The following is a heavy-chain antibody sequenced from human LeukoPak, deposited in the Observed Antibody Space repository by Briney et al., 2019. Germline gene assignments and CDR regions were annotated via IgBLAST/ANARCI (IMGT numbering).Heavy chain of an antibody. CDR2: MNPNSGNT. CDR1: GYTFTSYD. J-gene: IGHJ5*02. V-gene: IGHV1-8*01. Sequence: ASVKVSCKASGYTFTSYDINWVRRATGQGLEWMGWMNPNSGNTGYAQKFQGRVTMTRNTSISTAYMELSSLRSEDTAVYYCARALRVGATEPDPWGQGTLVTVSS. CDR3: ARALRVGATEPDP. D-gene: IGHD1-26*01.